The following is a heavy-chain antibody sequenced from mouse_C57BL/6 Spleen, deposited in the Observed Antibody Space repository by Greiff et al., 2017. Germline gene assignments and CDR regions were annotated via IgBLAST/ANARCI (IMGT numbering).Heavy chain of an antibody. CDR3: ARVGSSYRWYFDV. Sequence: EVKLMESGGGLVKPGGSLKLSCAASGFTFSDYGMHWVRQAPEKGLEWVAYISSGSSTIYYADTVKGRFTISRDNAKNTLFLQMTSLRSEDTAMYYCARVGSSYRWYFDVWGTGTTVTVSS. CDR1: GFTFSDYG. CDR2: ISSGSSTI. D-gene: IGHD1-1*01. V-gene: IGHV5-17*01. J-gene: IGHJ1*03.